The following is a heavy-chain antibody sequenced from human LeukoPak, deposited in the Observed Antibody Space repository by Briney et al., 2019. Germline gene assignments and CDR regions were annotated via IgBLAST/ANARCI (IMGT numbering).Heavy chain of an antibody. CDR3: ARGTYFWSGYYNDY. Sequence: SETLSLTCTVSGGSISSYYWSWIRQPPGKGLEWIGYIYYSGSTNYNPSLKSRVTISVDTSKNQFSLKLSSVTAADTAVYYCARGTYFWSGYYNDYWGQGTLVTVSS. CDR2: IYYSGST. V-gene: IGHV4-59*01. D-gene: IGHD3-3*01. CDR1: GGSISSYY. J-gene: IGHJ4*02.